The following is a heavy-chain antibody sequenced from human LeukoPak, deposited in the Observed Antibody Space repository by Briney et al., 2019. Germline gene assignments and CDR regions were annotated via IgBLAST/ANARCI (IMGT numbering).Heavy chain of an antibody. J-gene: IGHJ4*02. V-gene: IGHV3-74*01. D-gene: IGHD1-26*01. Sequence: GGSLRLSCAASGFTFTRYWMHWVRQVPGKGLVWVSRINIDGTTTNYADSVKGRFTVSRDNAKNTLFLQLSSLRVEDTAVYYCARDSYEVGATFDYWGQGTLVTVSS. CDR3: ARDSYEVGATFDY. CDR2: INIDGTTT. CDR1: GFTFTRYW.